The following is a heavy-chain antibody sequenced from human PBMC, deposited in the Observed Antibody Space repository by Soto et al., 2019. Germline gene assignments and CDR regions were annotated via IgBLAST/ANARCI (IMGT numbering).Heavy chain of an antibody. CDR1: GGSVNSGSYY. CDR2: IYYSGNT. V-gene: IGHV4-61*01. Sequence: PXEALSLTCTVSGGSVNSGSYYWSWIRQPPGKGLEWIGYIYYSGNTNYNPSLKSRVTISIDTSKNQFSLKLSSVTAADTAVYYCARDYYDNSGFLIRDSWGQGTLVTVSS. D-gene: IGHD3-22*01. CDR3: ARDYYDNSGFLIRDS. J-gene: IGHJ4*02.